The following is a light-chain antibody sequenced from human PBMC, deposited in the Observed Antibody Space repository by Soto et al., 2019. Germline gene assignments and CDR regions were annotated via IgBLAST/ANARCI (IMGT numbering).Light chain of an antibody. CDR3: QKYYSVPFT. CDR2: AAS. V-gene: IGKV1-27*01. Sequence: DVQMTQSPSSLSASAGDRVTITCRASQAIRNNLAWYQQKPGKVPRLLIYAASTLQSGVPSRFSGSGSGTDFNLTISGLQPEDVATYYCQKYYSVPFTFGPGTKVEI. CDR1: QAIRNN. J-gene: IGKJ3*01.